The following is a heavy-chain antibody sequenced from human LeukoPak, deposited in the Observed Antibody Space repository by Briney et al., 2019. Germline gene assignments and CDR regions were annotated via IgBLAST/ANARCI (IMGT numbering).Heavy chain of an antibody. J-gene: IGHJ5*02. CDR1: IDSFSNYH. CDR3: ARGQGATVPQVGKNWFDP. V-gene: IGHV4-34*01. Sequence: SETLSLTCAVYIDSFSNYHWNWIRQTPAKGMEWIGEVNESGGTNISPSLRSRVILSVDTSKDQFSLKLISVTVADTAIYYCARGQGATVPQVGKNWFDPWGQGTRVTVSS. CDR2: VNESGGT. D-gene: IGHD1-26*01.